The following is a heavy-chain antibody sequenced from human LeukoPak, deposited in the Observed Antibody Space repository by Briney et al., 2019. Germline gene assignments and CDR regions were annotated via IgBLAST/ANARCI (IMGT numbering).Heavy chain of an antibody. CDR2: IYSGGST. V-gene: IGHV3-53*04. J-gene: IGHJ3*02. D-gene: IGHD1-26*01. CDR1: GFTFSDYY. Sequence: GGSLRLSCAASGFTFSDYYMSWIRQAPGKGLEWVSVIYSGGSTYYADSVKGRFTISRHNSKNTLYLQMNSLRAEDTAVYYCASTYSGSYWDAFDTWGQGTMVTVSS. CDR3: ASTYSGSYWDAFDT.